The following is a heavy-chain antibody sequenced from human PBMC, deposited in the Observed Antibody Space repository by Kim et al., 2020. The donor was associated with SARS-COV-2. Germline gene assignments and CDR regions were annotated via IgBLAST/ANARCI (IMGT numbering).Heavy chain of an antibody. J-gene: IGHJ6*02. CDR2: IYYSGST. V-gene: IGHV4-31*03. Sequence: SETLSLTCTVSGGSISSGGYYWSWIRQHPGKGLEWIGYIYYSGSTYYNPSLKSRVTISVDTSKNQFSLKLSSVTAADTAVCYCARSLYYYDSSGYYYYYYGMHVWGQGTTLTVSS. D-gene: IGHD3-22*01. CDR3: ARSLYYYDSSGYYYYYYGMHV. CDR1: GGSISSGGYY.